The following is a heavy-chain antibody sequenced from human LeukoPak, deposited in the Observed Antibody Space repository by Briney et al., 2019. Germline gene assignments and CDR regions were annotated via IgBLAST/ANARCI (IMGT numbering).Heavy chain of an antibody. V-gene: IGHV3-23*01. CDR1: GSTFSSYA. Sequence: GGSLRLSCAASGSTFSSYAMSWVRQAPGKGLEWVSAISGSGGSTYYADSVKGRFTISRDNSKNTLYLQMNSLRAEDTAVYYCAKRYYYGSGSYSTFDYWGQGTLVTVSS. J-gene: IGHJ4*02. CDR3: AKRYYYGSGSYSTFDY. D-gene: IGHD3-10*01. CDR2: ISGSGGST.